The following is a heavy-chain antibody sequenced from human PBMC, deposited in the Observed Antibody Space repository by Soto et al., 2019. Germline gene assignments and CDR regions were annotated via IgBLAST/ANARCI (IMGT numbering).Heavy chain of an antibody. J-gene: IGHJ6*01. V-gene: IGHV1-69*13. D-gene: IGHD2-2*01. CDR3: DRERTRYCSSTRCYGFGTRMDI. CDR1: GGTFSSYA. Sequence: GASVKVSCKASGGTFSSYAISWVRQAPGQGLEWMGGIIPIFGTANYAQKFQGRVTITADESTSTAYMELSSLRSEDTAVYYCDRERTRYCSSTRCYGFGTRMDIRGQGTTVTVSS. CDR2: IIPIFGTA.